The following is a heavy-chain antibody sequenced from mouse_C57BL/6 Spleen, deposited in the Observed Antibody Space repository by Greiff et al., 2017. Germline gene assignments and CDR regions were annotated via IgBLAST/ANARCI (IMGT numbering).Heavy chain of an antibody. CDR1: GFTFSSYA. Sequence: EVNVVESGGGLVKPGGSLKLSCAASGFTFSSYAMSWVRQTPEKRLEWVATISDGGSYTYYPDNVKGRFTISRDNAKNNLYLQMSHLKSEDTAMYYCARGGAGARWYFDVWGTGTTVTVSS. D-gene: IGHD6-1*01. CDR3: ARGGAGARWYFDV. CDR2: ISDGGSYT. V-gene: IGHV5-4*03. J-gene: IGHJ1*03.